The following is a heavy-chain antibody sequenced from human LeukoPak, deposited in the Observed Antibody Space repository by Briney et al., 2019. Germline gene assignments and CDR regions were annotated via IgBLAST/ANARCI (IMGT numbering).Heavy chain of an antibody. CDR2: IYYSGST. CDR1: GGSISSSSYY. Sequence: SETLSLTCTVSGGSISSSSYYWGWIRQPPGKGLEWIGSIYYSGSTYYNPSLKSRVTISVDTSKNQFSLKLSSVTAADTAVYYCAGVGGVVPAATSYYYGMDVWGQGTTVTVSS. J-gene: IGHJ6*02. D-gene: IGHD2-2*01. V-gene: IGHV4-39*01. CDR3: AGVGGVVPAATSYYYGMDV.